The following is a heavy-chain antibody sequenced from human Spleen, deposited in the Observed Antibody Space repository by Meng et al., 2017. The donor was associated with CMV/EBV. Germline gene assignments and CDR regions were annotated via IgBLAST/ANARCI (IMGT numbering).Heavy chain of an antibody. V-gene: IGHV4-30-4*08. CDR2: IYYSGGT. CDR3: ATLAGGYCSSTSCETDY. J-gene: IGHJ4*02. Sequence: SETLSLTCTVSGGSISSGDYYWSWIRQPPGKGLEWIGYIYYSGGTYYNPSLKSRVTISVDTSKNQFSLKLSSVTAADTAVYYCATLAGGYCSSTSCETDYWGQGTLVTVSS. CDR1: GGSISSGDYY. D-gene: IGHD2-2*01.